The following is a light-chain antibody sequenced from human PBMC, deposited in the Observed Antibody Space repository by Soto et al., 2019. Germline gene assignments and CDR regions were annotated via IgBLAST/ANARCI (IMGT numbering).Light chain of an antibody. CDR3: QRYYTAPFT. CDR1: QGIKNY. V-gene: IGKV1-27*01. J-gene: IGKJ4*01. CDR2: AAS. Sequence: DIQVTQHPSSLSASVGDRVTITCRASQGIKNYLAWYQQKPGETPKLLIYAASTLESGIPPRFSGSGSGTDFTLTSNNLQPEDVATYYCQRYYTAPFTFGGGTKVELK.